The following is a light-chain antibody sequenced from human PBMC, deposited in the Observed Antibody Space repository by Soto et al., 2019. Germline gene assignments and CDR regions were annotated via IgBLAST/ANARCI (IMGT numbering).Light chain of an antibody. CDR3: QSADSSDTYHVV. CDR1: ALPKQY. J-gene: IGLJ2*01. V-gene: IGLV3-25*02. Sequence: SYELTQSPSVSVSPGQTARITCSGDALPKQYTYWYQQKPGQAPVVVMSRDSERPSGIPERFSGSSSGTTVTLPISGVQAEDEADYYCQSADSSDTYHVVFGGGTKVTVL. CDR2: RDS.